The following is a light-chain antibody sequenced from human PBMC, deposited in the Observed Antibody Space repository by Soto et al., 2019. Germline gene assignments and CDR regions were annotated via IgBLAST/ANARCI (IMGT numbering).Light chain of an antibody. CDR2: DAS. J-gene: IGKJ1*01. Sequence: DIQMTQSPSTLSASVGDRVTITCRASQSISSWLAWYQQKPGKAPKVLIYDASSLESGVPSRFSGSRSGTEFTLTISSLQPDDFATYYCQQYNNYPLTFGQGTKVETK. CDR3: QQYNNYPLT. CDR1: QSISSW. V-gene: IGKV1-5*01.